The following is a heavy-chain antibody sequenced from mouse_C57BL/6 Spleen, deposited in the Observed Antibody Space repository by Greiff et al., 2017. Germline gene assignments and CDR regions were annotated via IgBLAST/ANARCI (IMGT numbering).Heavy chain of an antibody. V-gene: IGHV1-64*01. CDR2: IHPNSGST. CDR3: ARRVYYGSSGFDY. J-gene: IGHJ2*01. D-gene: IGHD1-1*01. Sequence: VKLQQPGAELVKPGASVKLSCKASGYTFTSYWMHWVKQRPGQGLEWIGMIHPNSGSTNYNEKFKSKATLTVDKSSSTAYMQLSSLTSEDSAVYYCARRVYYGSSGFDYWGQGTTLTVSS. CDR1: GYTFTSYW.